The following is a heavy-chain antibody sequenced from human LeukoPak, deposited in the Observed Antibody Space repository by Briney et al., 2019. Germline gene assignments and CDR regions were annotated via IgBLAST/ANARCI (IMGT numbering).Heavy chain of an antibody. J-gene: IGHJ4*02. D-gene: IGHD1-26*01. CDR1: GGSIGTSTYY. V-gene: IGHV4-39*07. CDR2: IYHSGNT. CDR3: ARGDPGGATPFDY. Sequence: SETLSLTCTVSGGSIGTSTYYWGWIRQPPGKGLEWIGNIYHSGNTYYNPSLRSRVTISVDTSKNQFSLKLSSVTAADTAVYYCARGDPGGATPFDYWGQGTLVTVSS.